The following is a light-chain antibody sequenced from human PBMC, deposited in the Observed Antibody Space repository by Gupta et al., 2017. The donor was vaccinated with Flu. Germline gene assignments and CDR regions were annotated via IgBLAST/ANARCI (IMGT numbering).Light chain of an antibody. V-gene: IGKV3-20*01. CDR1: QSVSSSF. Sequence: PGETATLSCRASQSVSSSFLAWYQQKPGQAPRLLMYGASSRAAGIPDRFTGSGSGTDFRLTISRLEPEDFAVYYCHLYGKMFGQGTRVEIK. CDR3: HLYGKM. CDR2: GAS. J-gene: IGKJ1*01.